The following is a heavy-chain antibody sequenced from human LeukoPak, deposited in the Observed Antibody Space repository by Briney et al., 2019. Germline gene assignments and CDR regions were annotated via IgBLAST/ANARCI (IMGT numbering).Heavy chain of an antibody. CDR2: ISAYNGNT. D-gene: IGHD5-12*01. J-gene: IGHJ4*02. CDR3: ARDVERWLRLRWAREASGY. CDR1: GGTLSSYA. Sequence: GASVKVSCKASGGTLSSYAISWVRQAPGQGLEWMGWISAYNGNTNYAQKFQGRITMTTDTSTSTAYMELRSLRSDDTAVYYCARDVERWLRLRWAREASGYWGQGTLVIVSS. V-gene: IGHV1-18*01.